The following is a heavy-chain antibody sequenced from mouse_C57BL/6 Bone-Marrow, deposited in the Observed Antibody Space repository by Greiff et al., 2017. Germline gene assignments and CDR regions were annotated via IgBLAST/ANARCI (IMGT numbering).Heavy chain of an antibody. CDR1: GYTFTSYW. CDR2: IYPGSGST. J-gene: IGHJ1*03. CDR3: ARPYYSNYWYFDV. D-gene: IGHD2-5*01. Sequence: VQLQQPGAELVKPGASVKMSCKASGYTFTSYWITWVKQRPGQGLEWIGDIYPGSGSTNYNEKFKSKATLTVATSSTTAYMQLNSLTSEDSAVYYCARPYYSNYWYFDVGGTGTTVTVSA. V-gene: IGHV1-55*01.